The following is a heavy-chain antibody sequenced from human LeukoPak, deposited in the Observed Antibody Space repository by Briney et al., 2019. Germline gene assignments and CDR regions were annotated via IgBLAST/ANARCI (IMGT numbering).Heavy chain of an antibody. CDR2: INISGGGT. CDR1: GYTFTSYY. Sequence: SVNVSCKASGYTFTSYYINWVRQAPGQGLEWMGVINISGGGTSYAQKFQGRVTMTRDTSTSTVYMELSSLTSEDTAIYYCSRGGISGRLWFGFDYWGQGTPVTVSS. V-gene: IGHV1-46*01. CDR3: SRGGISGRLWFGFDY. J-gene: IGHJ4*02. D-gene: IGHD3-10*01.